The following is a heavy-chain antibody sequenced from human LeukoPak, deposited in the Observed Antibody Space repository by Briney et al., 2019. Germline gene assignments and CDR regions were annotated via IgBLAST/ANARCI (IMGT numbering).Heavy chain of an antibody. D-gene: IGHD6-13*01. Sequence: PGGSLRLSCAASGFTFSSYGMHWVRQAPDKGLEWVAVISYDGSNKYYADSVKGRFTISRDNSKNTLYLQMNSLRAEDTAVYYCAKAARLNCSSWSRDYWGQGTLVTVSS. J-gene: IGHJ4*02. CDR3: AKAARLNCSSWSRDY. CDR2: ISYDGSNK. CDR1: GFTFSSYG. V-gene: IGHV3-30*18.